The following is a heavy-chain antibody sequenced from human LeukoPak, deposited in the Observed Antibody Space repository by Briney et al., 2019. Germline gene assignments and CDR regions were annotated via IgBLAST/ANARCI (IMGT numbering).Heavy chain of an antibody. CDR2: INPNSGGT. CDR1: GYTFTGYY. CDR3: ARDRNVRFAVAQPSDY. V-gene: IGHV1-2*02. Sequence: ASVKVSCKASGYTFTGYYMHWVRQAPGQGLEWMGWINPNSGGTNYAQKFQGRVTMTRDTSISTAYMELSRLRSDDTAVYYCARDRNVRFAVAQPSDYWGQGTLVTVSS. D-gene: IGHD6-19*01. J-gene: IGHJ4*02.